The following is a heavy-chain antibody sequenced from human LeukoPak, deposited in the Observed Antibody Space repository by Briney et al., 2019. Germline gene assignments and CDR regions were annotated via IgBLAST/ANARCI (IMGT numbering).Heavy chain of an antibody. J-gene: IGHJ4*02. V-gene: IGHV1-8*01. Sequence: ASVKVSCIASGYTVTNYDLIWVRQVTGQGLEWMGWMNSNGGNTDYAQKFQGRVTMTRNTSISTAYIELRSLTPEDTAVYYCATVGDSGSGTYCDYWGQGTQVTVSS. CDR3: ATVGDSGSGTYCDY. D-gene: IGHD3-10*01. CDR1: GYTVTNYD. CDR2: MNSNGGNT.